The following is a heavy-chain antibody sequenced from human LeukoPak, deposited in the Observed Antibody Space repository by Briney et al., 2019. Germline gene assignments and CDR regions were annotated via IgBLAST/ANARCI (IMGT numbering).Heavy chain of an antibody. V-gene: IGHV1-18*01. Sequence: ASVKVSRKASGYTFTSYGISWVRQAPGQGPEWMGWISAYNGNTNYAQKLQGRVTMTTDTSTSTAYMELRSLRSDDTAVYYCARDRGGYSGYDYPLYFDYWGQGTLVTVSS. CDR3: ARDRGGYSGYDYPLYFDY. CDR1: GYTFTSYG. CDR2: ISAYNGNT. D-gene: IGHD5-12*01. J-gene: IGHJ4*02.